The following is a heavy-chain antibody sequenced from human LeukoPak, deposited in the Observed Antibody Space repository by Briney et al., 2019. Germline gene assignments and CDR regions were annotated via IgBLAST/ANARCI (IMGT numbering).Heavy chain of an antibody. CDR1: GFTFDDYD. J-gene: IGHJ6*02. CDR3: ATWAFYHNLDV. D-gene: IGHD2/OR15-2a*01. V-gene: IGHV3-20*04. Sequence: PGGSLRLSCAASGFTFDDYDMSWVRQAPGKGLEWVSGINWNGGSTGYADSVKGRFTISRDNAKNSLYLQMNSLTSEDTALYYCATWAFYHNLDVWGQGTTVIVSS. CDR2: INWNGGST.